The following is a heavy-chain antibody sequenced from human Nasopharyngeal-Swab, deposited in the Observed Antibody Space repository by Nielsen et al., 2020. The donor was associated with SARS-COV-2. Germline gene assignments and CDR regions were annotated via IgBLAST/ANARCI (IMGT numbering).Heavy chain of an antibody. Sequence: GGSLRLSCAASGFSISTNGMHWVRQAPGKGLEWLAYISSSSSKSYYADSAKGRFTISRDNPKSSLFLQMNSLRDEDTAVYYCARDVAIVGATLDNWGQGTLVTVSS. V-gene: IGHV3-48*02. D-gene: IGHD1-26*01. CDR3: ARDVAIVGATLDN. CDR2: ISSSSSKS. CDR1: GFSISTNG. J-gene: IGHJ4*02.